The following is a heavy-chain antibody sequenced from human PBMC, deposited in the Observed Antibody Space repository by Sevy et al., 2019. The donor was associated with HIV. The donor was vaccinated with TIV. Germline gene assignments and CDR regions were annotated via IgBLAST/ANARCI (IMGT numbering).Heavy chain of an antibody. CDR3: GRVSHRLNYYGSGTYVLDY. V-gene: IGHV1-8*01. D-gene: IGHD3-10*01. CDR2: MNPNRGNT. CDR1: GYTFTSYD. J-gene: IGHJ4*02. Sequence: ASVKVSCKASGYTFTSYDINWVRQATGQGLEWMGWMNPNRGNTGYTQKFQGRVTMTRNTSISTAYMELRSLRSEDTAVYYCGRVSHRLNYYGSGTYVLDYWGQGTLVTVSS.